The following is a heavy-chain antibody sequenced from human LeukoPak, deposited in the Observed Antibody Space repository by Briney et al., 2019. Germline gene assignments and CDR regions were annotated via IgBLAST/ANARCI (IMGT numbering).Heavy chain of an antibody. V-gene: IGHV3-23*01. D-gene: IGHD6-13*01. J-gene: IGHJ4*02. CDR3: AKDGYSSIPGFHFEY. CDR1: GFTFSSYA. CDR2: ISGSGDNT. Sequence: GGSLRLSCAASGFTFSSYAMSWVRQPPGKGLEWVSGISGSGDNTYYADSVKGRFTISRDNSKRTLYLHLNSLRVEDAAVYYCAKDGYSSIPGFHFEYWGQGTPVTVSS.